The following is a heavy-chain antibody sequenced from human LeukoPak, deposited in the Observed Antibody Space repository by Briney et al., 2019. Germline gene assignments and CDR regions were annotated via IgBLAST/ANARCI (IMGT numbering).Heavy chain of an antibody. CDR1: GYSFTSYW. J-gene: IGHJ6*04. V-gene: IGHV5-51*01. CDR2: IYPGDSDT. CDR3: ARHKVGGGRISRYGMDV. D-gene: IGHD3-16*01. Sequence: GESLKISCKGSGYSFTSYWSVRVRQMPGKGLEWMGIIYPGDSDTRYSPSFQGQVTISADKSISTAYLQWSSLKASDTAMYYCARHKVGGGRISRYGMDVWGKGTTVTVSS.